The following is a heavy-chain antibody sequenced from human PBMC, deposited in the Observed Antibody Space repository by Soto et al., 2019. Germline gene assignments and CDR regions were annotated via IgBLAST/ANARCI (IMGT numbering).Heavy chain of an antibody. CDR3: ARSRYSGSYFFDY. D-gene: IGHD1-26*01. CDR2: IHYSRST. J-gene: IGHJ4*02. V-gene: IGHV4-30-4*01. Sequence: SETLSLTCTVSGGSISSGDYYWSWIRQPPGKGLEWIAYIHYSRSTYYNPSLKSRVTISVDTSKNQFSLKLSSVTAADTAVYYCARSRYSGSYFFDYWGQGILVTVSS. CDR1: GGSISSGDYY.